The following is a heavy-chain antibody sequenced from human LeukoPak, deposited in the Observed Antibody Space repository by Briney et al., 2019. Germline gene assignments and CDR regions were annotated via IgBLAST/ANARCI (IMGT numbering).Heavy chain of an antibody. CDR2: IYYSGST. CDR1: GGSISSSSYY. Sequence: SETLSLTCTVSGGSISSSSYYWGWIRQPPGKGLEWIGSIYYSGSTNYNPSLKSRVTISVDTSKNQFSLKLGSVTAADTAVYYCARGSVVGATAFDIRGQGTMVTVSS. V-gene: IGHV4-39*07. CDR3: ARGSVVGATAFDI. J-gene: IGHJ3*02. D-gene: IGHD1-26*01.